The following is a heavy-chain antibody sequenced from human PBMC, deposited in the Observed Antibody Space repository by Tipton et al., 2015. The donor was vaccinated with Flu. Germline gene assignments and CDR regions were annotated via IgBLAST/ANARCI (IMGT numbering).Heavy chain of an antibody. V-gene: IGHV3-66*02. CDR1: GFTVSSNY. CDR3: ASSREYSGYGYYYYGMDV. CDR2: IYSGGST. D-gene: IGHD5-12*01. J-gene: IGHJ6*02. Sequence: GSLRLSCAASGFTVSSNYMSWVRQAPGKGLEWVSVIYSGGSTYYADSVKGRFTISGDNSKNTLYLQMNSLRAEDTAVYYCASSREYSGYGYYYYGMDVWGQGTTVTVSS.